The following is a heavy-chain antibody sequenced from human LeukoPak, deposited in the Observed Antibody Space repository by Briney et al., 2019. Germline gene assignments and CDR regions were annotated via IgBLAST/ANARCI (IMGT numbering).Heavy chain of an antibody. D-gene: IGHD6-13*01. Sequence: MTSETLSLTCSVSGYSISSAYYWGWIRQPPGKGLEWIGSIYHTGSTNYNPSLKSRVTISVDTSKNQFSLKLSSVTAADTAVYYCARLYSSSRSYYYYYMDVWGKGTTVTISS. CDR1: GYSISSAYY. J-gene: IGHJ6*03. CDR2: IYHTGST. V-gene: IGHV4-38-2*02. CDR3: ARLYSSSRSYYYYYMDV.